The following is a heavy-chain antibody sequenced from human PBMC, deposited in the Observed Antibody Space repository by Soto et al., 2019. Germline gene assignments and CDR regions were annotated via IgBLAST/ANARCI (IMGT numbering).Heavy chain of an antibody. J-gene: IGHJ4*02. CDR2: LSGSGTST. D-gene: IGHD6-19*01. V-gene: IGHV3-23*01. Sequence: GGSLRLSCAASVFSVVNYAMNWVRQAPGKGLEWVSGLSGSGTSTYYADSVKGRFTISRDNSRDTLFLQMNSLTADDTAVYYCAKATTNGGWFNPFDSWGQGALVTVSS. CDR1: VFSVVNYA. CDR3: AKATTNGGWFNPFDS.